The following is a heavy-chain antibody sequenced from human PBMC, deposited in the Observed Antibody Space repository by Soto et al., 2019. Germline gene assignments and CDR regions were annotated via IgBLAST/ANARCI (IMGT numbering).Heavy chain of an antibody. CDR3: AMLAEYYFDY. Sequence: GASVKVSCKASGYTFTGYYIHWVRQAPGQGLAWMGWINPNSGGTNSAQKFQGRVTMTRDTSISTAYMELSRLISDDTAVHYFAMLAEYYFDYWGQGSLVTLSS. D-gene: IGHD6-13*01. V-gene: IGHV1-2*02. CDR2: INPNSGGT. CDR1: GYTFTGYY. J-gene: IGHJ4*02.